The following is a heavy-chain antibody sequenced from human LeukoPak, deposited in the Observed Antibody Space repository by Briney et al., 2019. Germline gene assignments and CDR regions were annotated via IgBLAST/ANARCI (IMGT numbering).Heavy chain of an antibody. CDR1: GYTFTSYD. D-gene: IGHD5-12*01. J-gene: IGHJ4*02. CDR2: MNPNSGNT. CDR3: AREYRHQPD. Sequence: GASVKVSCKASGYTFTSYDINWLRQASGQGLEWMGWMNPNSGNTGYAQKFQCRFTMTWDTSITTAYMELSSLGSEDTAVYYCAREYRHQPDWGQGTLVTVSS. V-gene: IGHV1-8*01.